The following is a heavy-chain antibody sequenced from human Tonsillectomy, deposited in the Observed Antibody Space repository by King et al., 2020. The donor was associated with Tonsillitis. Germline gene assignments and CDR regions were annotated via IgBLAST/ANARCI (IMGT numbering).Heavy chain of an antibody. CDR3: ASSPYCSGGSCYSEGGY. V-gene: IGHV3-30*01. Sequence: VQLVESGGGVVQPGRSLRLSCAASGFTFSSYAMHWVRQAPGKGLEWVAVISYDGSNKYYADSVKGRFTISRDNSKNTRYLQMNSLRAEDTAVYYCASSPYCSGGSCYSEGGYWGQGTLVTVSS. CDR1: GFTFSSYA. CDR2: ISYDGSNK. D-gene: IGHD2-15*01. J-gene: IGHJ4*02.